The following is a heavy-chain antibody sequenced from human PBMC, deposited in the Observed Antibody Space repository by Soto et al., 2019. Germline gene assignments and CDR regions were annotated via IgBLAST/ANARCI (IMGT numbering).Heavy chain of an antibody. Sequence: QVQLQESGPGLVKPSGTLSLTCAVSGGSISSTNWWSWVRQPPGKRLEWIGEIYHSGSTNYNPSLKSRVTISVDKSKSQFSLKLSSVTAADTAVYYCARHVSGSYHLLDYWGQGTLVTVSS. CDR3: ARHVSGSYHLLDY. V-gene: IGHV4-4*02. CDR1: GGSISSTNW. CDR2: IYHSGST. J-gene: IGHJ4*02. D-gene: IGHD1-26*01.